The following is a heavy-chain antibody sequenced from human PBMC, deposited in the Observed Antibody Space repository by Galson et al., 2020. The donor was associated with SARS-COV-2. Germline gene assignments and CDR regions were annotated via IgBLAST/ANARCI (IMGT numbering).Heavy chain of an antibody. V-gene: IGHV5-51*01. D-gene: IGHD3-3*01. Sequence: KIGESLKISCKGSGYSFTSYWIGWVRQMPGKGLEWMGIIYPGDSDTRYSPSFQGQVPISADKSISTAYLQWSSLKASDTAMYYCARHVNGLEWLLSGALDYYFDYWGQGTLVTVSS. CDR2: IYPGDSDT. CDR3: ARHVNGLEWLLSGALDYYFDY. J-gene: IGHJ4*02. CDR1: GYSFTSYW.